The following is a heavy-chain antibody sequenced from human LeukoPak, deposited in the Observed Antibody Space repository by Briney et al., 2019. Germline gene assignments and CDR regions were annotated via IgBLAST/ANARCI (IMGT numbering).Heavy chain of an antibody. CDR1: GFTFTNHG. CDR2: ITASGDRT. Sequence: GGSLRLSCAASGFTFTNHGMSWFRQAPGKGLEWVSSITASGDRTDYADSVKGRVTISGDNSKNMVYLQMNSLGAEDTAVYYCAKDQGIQLWLKYFQHWGQGTLVTVSS. J-gene: IGHJ1*01. V-gene: IGHV3-23*01. D-gene: IGHD5-18*01. CDR3: AKDQGIQLWLKYFQH.